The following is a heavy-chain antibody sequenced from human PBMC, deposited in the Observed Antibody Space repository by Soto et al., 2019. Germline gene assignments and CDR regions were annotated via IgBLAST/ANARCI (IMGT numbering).Heavy chain of an antibody. CDR1: GYTFTSYG. CDR2: ISADNGNT. D-gene: IGHD3-22*01. CDR3: ARDWRYYDSSGYFMSPRSY. V-gene: IGHV1-18*01. Sequence: GASVKVSCKASGYTFTSYGISWVRQAPGQRLGWRGWISADNGNTKYAQKFQGRVTITTDTSASTAYMELSSLRSEDTAVYYCARDWRYYDSSGYFMSPRSYWGQGTLVTVSS. J-gene: IGHJ4*02.